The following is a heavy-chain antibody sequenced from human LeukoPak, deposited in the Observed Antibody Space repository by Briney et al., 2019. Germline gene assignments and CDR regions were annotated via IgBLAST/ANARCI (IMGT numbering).Heavy chain of an antibody. V-gene: IGHV3-30-3*01. Sequence: PGRSLRLTCAASGFTFSSYAMHWVRQAPGKGPEWVAVISYDGSNKYYADSVKGRFTISRDNSKNTLYLQMNSLRAEDTAVYYCARGGGYSGYCFDYWGQGTLVTVSS. CDR3: ARGGGYSGYCFDY. D-gene: IGHD5-12*01. J-gene: IGHJ4*02. CDR2: ISYDGSNK. CDR1: GFTFSSYA.